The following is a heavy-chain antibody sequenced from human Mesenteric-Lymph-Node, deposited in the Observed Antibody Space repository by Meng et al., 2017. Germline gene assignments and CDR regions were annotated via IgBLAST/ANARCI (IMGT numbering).Heavy chain of an antibody. CDR2: IYYSGNT. CDR1: GGSMSSGDYF. Sequence: QVQVEEAGPGPVKPSQTLSLTCTVCGGSMSSGDYFWNWIRQPPGKGLEWIGYIYYSGNTYYKPSLKSRVTISIDTSKNQFSLKLSSVTAADTAVYYCARAEYYNWFDPWGQGTLVTVSS. D-gene: IGHD1-14*01. CDR3: ARAEYYNWFDP. J-gene: IGHJ5*02. V-gene: IGHV4-30-4*01.